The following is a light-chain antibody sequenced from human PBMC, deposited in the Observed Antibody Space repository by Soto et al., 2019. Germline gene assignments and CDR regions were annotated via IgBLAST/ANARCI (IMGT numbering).Light chain of an antibody. CDR2: EVS. CDR3: SSYTSSRTYV. CDR1: SSDVGGYNY. J-gene: IGLJ1*01. Sequence: QSALTQPASVSGSPGQSITISCTGTSSDVGGYNYVSWYQLHPGKAPKLMVYEVSNRPSGVSNRFSGSKSGNTASLTISGLQAEDEADYYCSSYTSSRTYVFGTGTKLTGL. V-gene: IGLV2-14*01.